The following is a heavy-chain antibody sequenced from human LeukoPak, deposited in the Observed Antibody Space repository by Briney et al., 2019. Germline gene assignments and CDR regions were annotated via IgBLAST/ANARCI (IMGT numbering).Heavy chain of an antibody. J-gene: IGHJ6*03. Sequence: ASVKVSCKASGYTFTSYGISWVRQAPGQGLEWMGWISAYNGNTNYAQKLQGRVTMTTDTSTSTAYMELRSLRSDDTAVYYCARDDKYSGYDWGPGYYYMDVWGKGTTVTVSS. CDR1: GYTFTSYG. V-gene: IGHV1-18*01. D-gene: IGHD5-12*01. CDR2: ISAYNGNT. CDR3: ARDDKYSGYDWGPGYYYMDV.